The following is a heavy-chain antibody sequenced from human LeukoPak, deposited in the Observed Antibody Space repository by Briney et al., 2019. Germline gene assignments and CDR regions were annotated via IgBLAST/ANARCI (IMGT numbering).Heavy chain of an antibody. D-gene: IGHD1-26*01. CDR2: ISGSGGSI. CDR1: EFTFSSYA. Sequence: GGSLGLSCAASEFTFSSYAMSWVRQAPGKGLEWVSTISGSGGSIYYADSVKGRFTISRDNSKNALYLQMNSLRAEDTAVYYCAKAVRSAATIFDYWGQGTLVTVSS. J-gene: IGHJ4*02. CDR3: AKAVRSAATIFDY. V-gene: IGHV3-23*01.